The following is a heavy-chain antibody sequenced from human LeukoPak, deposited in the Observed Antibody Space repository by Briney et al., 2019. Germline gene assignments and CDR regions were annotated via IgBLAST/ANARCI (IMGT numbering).Heavy chain of an antibody. J-gene: IGHJ6*03. Sequence: GGSLRLSCAASGFTFSSYAMHWVCQAPGKGLEYVSAISSNGRSTYYANSVKGRFIISRDNTKNTLYLQMGSLSAEDMAVYYCASRSQPPSSPPYYYMDVWGKGTTVTVSS. CDR1: GFTFSSYA. CDR3: ASRSQPPSSPPYYYMDV. CDR2: ISSNGRST. V-gene: IGHV3-64*01.